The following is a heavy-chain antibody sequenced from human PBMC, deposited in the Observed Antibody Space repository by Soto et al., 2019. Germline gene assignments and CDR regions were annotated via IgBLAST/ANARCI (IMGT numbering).Heavy chain of an antibody. CDR1: SDYW. D-gene: IGHD3-16*01. Sequence: SDYWMSWVRQAPGKGLEWVANIKEDGSEKYYVDSVKGRFTISRDNAKNSLFLQMNSLRVEDTAVYYCARASFDYGPGYFDYWGQGTLVTVSS. CDR3: ARASFDYGPGYFDY. V-gene: IGHV3-7*01. CDR2: IKEDGSEK. J-gene: IGHJ4*02.